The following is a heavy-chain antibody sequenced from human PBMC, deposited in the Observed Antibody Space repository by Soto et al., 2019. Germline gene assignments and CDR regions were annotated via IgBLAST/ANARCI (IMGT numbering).Heavy chain of an antibody. J-gene: IGHJ1*01. V-gene: IGHV3-7*01. CDR1: GFTFNSYW. CDR2: IKPDGSEK. D-gene: IGHD3-10*01. Sequence: GGSLRLSCTPYGFTFNSYWMTWVRQAPGKGLEWVANIKPDGSEKYYVDSVKGRFTISRDNAKSSLSLQMNSLRVEDTAVYYCARDRNYDSGTSLQLWGQGTLVTVSS. CDR3: ARDRNYDSGTSLQL.